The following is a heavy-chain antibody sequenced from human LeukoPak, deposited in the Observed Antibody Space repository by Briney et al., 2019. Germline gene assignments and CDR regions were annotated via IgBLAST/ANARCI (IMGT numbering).Heavy chain of an antibody. CDR2: IYTSGST. CDR3: ARDRGVVPAAMRGLPYNWFDP. V-gene: IGHV4-4*07. J-gene: IGHJ5*02. CDR1: GRSFSGYH. D-gene: IGHD2-2*01. Sequence: SETLSLTCAVYGRSFSGYHWRWTRQPAGKGLEWIGRIYTSGSTNYNPSLKSRVTISVDTSKNQFSLKLSSVTAAGTAVYYCARDRGVVPAAMRGLPYNWFDPWGQGTLVTVSS.